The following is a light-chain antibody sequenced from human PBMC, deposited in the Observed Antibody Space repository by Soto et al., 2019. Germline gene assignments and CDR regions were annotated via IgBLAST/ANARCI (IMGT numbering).Light chain of an antibody. CDR1: QSVNNQ. Sequence: EIVLTPSPGTLSLSPGETATLSCRASQSVNNQVAWYQQKPGQAPRLLIYDASNRATGIPARISGSGSGTDFTLTITSLETEDFAVYYCQHRRNWPLTFGGGTKVDIK. CDR3: QHRRNWPLT. CDR2: DAS. V-gene: IGKV3-11*01. J-gene: IGKJ4*01.